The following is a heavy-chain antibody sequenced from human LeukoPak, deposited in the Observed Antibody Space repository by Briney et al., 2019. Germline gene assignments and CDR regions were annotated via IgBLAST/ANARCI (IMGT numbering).Heavy chain of an antibody. D-gene: IGHD6-19*01. CDR1: GGSISSNY. Sequence: PSETLSLTCTVSGGSISSNYWNWIRQPPGKGLEWIGYVYYSGTTNYNPSLKSRVTISVDTSKNQFSLKVTSVTVADTDVYYCARGSGSYFPFDSWGQGTLVTVSS. V-gene: IGHV4-59*01. CDR2: VYYSGTT. CDR3: ARGSGSYFPFDS. J-gene: IGHJ4*02.